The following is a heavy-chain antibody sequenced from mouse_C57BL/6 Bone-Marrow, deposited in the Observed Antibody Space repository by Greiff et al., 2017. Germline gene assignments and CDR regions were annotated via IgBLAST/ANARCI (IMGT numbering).Heavy chain of an antibody. CDR1: GYTFTSYW. J-gene: IGHJ4*01. D-gene: IGHD1-2*01. CDR2: IYPGSGST. CDR3: ARWRLRHGAMDY. V-gene: IGHV1-55*01. Sequence: QVQLQQPGAELVKPGASVKMSCKASGYTFTSYWITWVKQRPGQGLEWIGDIYPGSGSTNYNEKFKSKATLTVDTSSSTAYMQLSSLTSEDSAVXYCARWRLRHGAMDYWGQGTSVTVSS.